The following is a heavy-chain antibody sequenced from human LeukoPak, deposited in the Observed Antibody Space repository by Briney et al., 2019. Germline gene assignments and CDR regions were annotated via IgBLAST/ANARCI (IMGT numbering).Heavy chain of an antibody. V-gene: IGHV4-59*01. CDR3: ARDAYYFDY. CDR1: GGSISSYY. CDR2: IYYSGST. J-gene: IGHJ4*02. Sequence: PSETLSLTCTVSGGSISSYYWSWIRQPPGKGLEWIGYIYYSGSTNYNPSLKSRVTLSVDTSKNQFSLKLSSVTAADTAVYYCARDAYYFDYWGQGTLVTVSS.